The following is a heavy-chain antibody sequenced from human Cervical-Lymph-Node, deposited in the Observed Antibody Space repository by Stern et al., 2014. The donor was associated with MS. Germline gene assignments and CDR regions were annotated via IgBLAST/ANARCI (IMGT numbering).Heavy chain of an antibody. CDR3: ARQTTAWASDV. Sequence: EVQLVESGAELIRPGESLKISWKGSGFKFSIYWIAWVRQMPGKGLEWMGIIYPGSSESTYSPSFQGQVTRSADKSTSTAYLQWSSLNASDTAMYFCARQTTAWASDVWGQGTLVTVSS. V-gene: IGHV5-51*01. D-gene: IGHD1-14*01. CDR2: IYPGSSES. CDR1: GFKFSIYW. J-gene: IGHJ4*02.